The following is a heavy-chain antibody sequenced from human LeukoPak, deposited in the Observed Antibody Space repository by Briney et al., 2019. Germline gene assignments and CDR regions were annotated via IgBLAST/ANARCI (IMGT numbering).Heavy chain of an antibody. J-gene: IGHJ4*02. D-gene: IGHD3-22*01. V-gene: IGHV5-51*01. CDR1: GYSFTSYW. CDR2: IYPGDSDT. CDR3: ARQNYYDSSGYYYAPNLFDY. Sequence: GESLKISCKGSGYSFTSYWIGWVRQMPGKGLEWMGIIYPGDSDTRYSPSFQGQVTISADKSISTAYLQWSSLKASDTAMYYCARQNYYDSSGYYYAPNLFDYWGQGTLVTVSS.